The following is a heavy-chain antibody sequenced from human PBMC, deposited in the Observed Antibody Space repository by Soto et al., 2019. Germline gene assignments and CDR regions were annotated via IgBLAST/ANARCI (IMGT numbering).Heavy chain of an antibody. CDR3: ARISNYYDSSGYDP. J-gene: IGHJ5*02. D-gene: IGHD3-22*01. CDR2: IIPIFGTA. Sequence: ASVKVSCKASGGTFSSYAISWVRQAPGQGLEWMGGIIPIFGTANYAQKFQGRVTITADESTSTAYMELSSLRSEDTAVYYCARISNYYDSSGYDPWGQGTLVTSPQ. V-gene: IGHV1-69*13. CDR1: GGTFSSYA.